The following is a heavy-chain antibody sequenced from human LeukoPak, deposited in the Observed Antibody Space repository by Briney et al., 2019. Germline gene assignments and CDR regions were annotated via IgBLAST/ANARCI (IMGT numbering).Heavy chain of an antibody. CDR1: GFTFSSYG. CDR3: AADPYGDDDKLHDY. V-gene: IGHV3-30*03. J-gene: IGHJ4*02. D-gene: IGHD4-17*01. Sequence: GGSLRLSCAASGFTFSSYGMYWVRQAPGKGLEWVAVISYDGSNKYYADSVKGRFTISRDNSKNTLYLQMNSLRAEDTAVYYCAADPYGDDDKLHDYWGQGTLVTVSS. CDR2: ISYDGSNK.